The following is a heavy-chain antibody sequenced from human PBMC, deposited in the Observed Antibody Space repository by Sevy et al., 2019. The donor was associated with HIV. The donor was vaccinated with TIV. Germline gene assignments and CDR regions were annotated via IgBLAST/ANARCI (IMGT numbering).Heavy chain of an antibody. CDR2: INSDGSST. CDR1: GFTFSSYW. V-gene: IGHV3-74*01. J-gene: IGHJ3*02. CDR3: ARDHFYYYDSSGYKASGQWSAFDI. D-gene: IGHD3-22*01. Sequence: GGSLRLSCAASGFTFSSYWMHWVRQAPGKGLVWVSRINSDGSSTSYADSVKGRFTISRDNAKNTLYLQMNSLRAEDTAVYYCARDHFYYYDSSGYKASGQWSAFDIWGQGTMVTVSS.